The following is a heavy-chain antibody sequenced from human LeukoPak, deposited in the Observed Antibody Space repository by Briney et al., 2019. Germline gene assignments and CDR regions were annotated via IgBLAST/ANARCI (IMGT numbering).Heavy chain of an antibody. CDR1: GYSFTSYW. V-gene: IGHV5-51*01. CDR3: ASRSSGWDYYFDY. D-gene: IGHD6-19*01. J-gene: IGHJ4*02. Sequence: GESLKISCKGSGYSFTSYWIGWVRQMPGKGLEWMGIIYPGDSDTRYSPSFQGQVTISADKSISTAYLQWSSLKASDTTMYYCASRSSGWDYYFDYWGQGTLVTVSS. CDR2: IYPGDSDT.